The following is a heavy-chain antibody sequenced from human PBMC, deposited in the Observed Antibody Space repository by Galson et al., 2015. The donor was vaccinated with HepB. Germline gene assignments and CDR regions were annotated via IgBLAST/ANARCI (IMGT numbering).Heavy chain of an antibody. CDR1: GGTFSSYA. Sequence: SVKVSCKASGGTFSSYAISWVRQAPGQGLEWMGGIIPIFGTANYAQKFQGRVTITADESTSTAYMELSSLRSEDTAVYYCARDYCSSTSCYGFDYWGQGTLVTVSS. D-gene: IGHD2-2*01. J-gene: IGHJ4*02. V-gene: IGHV1-69*13. CDR2: IIPIFGTA. CDR3: ARDYCSSTSCYGFDY.